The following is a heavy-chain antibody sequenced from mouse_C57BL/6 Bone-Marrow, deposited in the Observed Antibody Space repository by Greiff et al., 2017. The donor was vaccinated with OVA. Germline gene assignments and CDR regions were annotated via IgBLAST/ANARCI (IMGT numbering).Heavy chain of an antibody. CDR1: GYTFTSYW. Sequence: VQLLQPGAELVKPGASVKLSCKASGYTFTSYWMHWVKQRPGQGLEWIGMIHPNSGSTNYHEKFKSKATLTVDKSTSTAYMQLSSLTSEDSAVYDCARRSSLHHDYWGKGTTLTVSS. D-gene: IGHD6-5*01. CDR3: ARRSSLHHDY. CDR2: IHPNSGST. J-gene: IGHJ2*01. V-gene: IGHV1-64*01.